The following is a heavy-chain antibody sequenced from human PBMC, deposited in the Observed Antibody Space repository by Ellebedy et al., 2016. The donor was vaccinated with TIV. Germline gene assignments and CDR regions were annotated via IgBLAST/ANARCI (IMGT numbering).Heavy chain of an antibody. J-gene: IGHJ4*02. D-gene: IGHD6-19*01. CDR2: ISNHGKEK. Sequence: GESLKISXEASGLTFSRYGIHWVRQAPGKGLEWVAFISNHGKEKYYAESVKGRFTISRDDSKNTVYLQISSLRPDDTAVYFCVRDGSGWDLDYWGQGTQVTVSS. CDR1: GLTFSRYG. CDR3: VRDGSGWDLDY. V-gene: IGHV3-30*03.